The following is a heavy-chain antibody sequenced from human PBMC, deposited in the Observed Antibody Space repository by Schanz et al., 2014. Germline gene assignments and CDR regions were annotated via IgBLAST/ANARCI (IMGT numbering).Heavy chain of an antibody. CDR1: GFSFSRYW. CDR2: IKQDESER. CDR3: VRNSGYGGFGWSQYHYYGMDV. Sequence: EVQLVESGGDLVQPGGSLRLSCAASGFSFSRYWMTWVRQAPGKGLEWVVNIKQDESERSYVDSVKGRFTISRDNAKNSLYLQLTSLRAEDTAVYYCVRNSGYGGFGWSQYHYYGMDVWGQGTAVTVSS. D-gene: IGHD3-16*01. V-gene: IGHV3-7*01. J-gene: IGHJ6*02.